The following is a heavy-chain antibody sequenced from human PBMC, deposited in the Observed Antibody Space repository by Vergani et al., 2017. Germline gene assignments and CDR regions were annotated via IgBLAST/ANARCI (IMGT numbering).Heavy chain of an antibody. CDR3: ARSPHGYTYGGYISQFDP. D-gene: IGHD5-18*01. J-gene: IGHJ5*02. Sequence: EVQLVASGGGLVQRGGSLRLSCEASGFTFSNLWMTWVRQAPGKGLEWVANIKYDGSKKNYVDSVKGRFTISRDNAKNSLYLQMNNLRVEDTALYFCARSPHGYTYGGYISQFDPWGQGTLVTVSS. CDR2: IKYDGSKK. V-gene: IGHV3-7*01. CDR1: GFTFSNLW.